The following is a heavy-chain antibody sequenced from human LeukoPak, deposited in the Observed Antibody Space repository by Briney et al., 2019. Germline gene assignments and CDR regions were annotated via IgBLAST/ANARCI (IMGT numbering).Heavy chain of an antibody. V-gene: IGHV3-7*03. D-gene: IGHD3-22*01. CDR1: GFTFSSYW. Sequence: GGSLRLSCAASGFTFSSYWMSWVRQAPGKGLEWVANIKQDGSEKYYVDSVKGRFTMTRDNAENSLSLQMNSLRAEDTAFYYCARLLYYYDSTGSYDYWGQGILVTVSS. J-gene: IGHJ4*02. CDR3: ARLLYYYDSTGSYDY. CDR2: IKQDGSEK.